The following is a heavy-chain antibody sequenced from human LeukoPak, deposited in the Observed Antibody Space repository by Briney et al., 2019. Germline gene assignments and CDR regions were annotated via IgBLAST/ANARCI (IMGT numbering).Heavy chain of an antibody. J-gene: IGHJ4*02. V-gene: IGHV3-48*01. CDR1: GFTFSDYS. D-gene: IGHD3-10*01. CDR2: INSSSIAI. CDR3: ARSGYYGSGSYYSLTELDF. Sequence: PGGSLRLSCAVSGFTFSDYSMHWVRQPPGKGLEWVSYINSSSIAIYYADSMKGRFTISRDNAKNSLLLQMNSLRVEDTAVYYCARSGYYGSGSYYSLTELDFWGRGTLVTVSS.